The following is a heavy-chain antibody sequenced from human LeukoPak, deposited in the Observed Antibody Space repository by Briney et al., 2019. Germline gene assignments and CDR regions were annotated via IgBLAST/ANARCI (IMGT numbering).Heavy chain of an antibody. D-gene: IGHD5-18*01. CDR2: ISSNGGST. J-gene: IGHJ4*02. CDR1: GFTFSSYA. Sequence: GGSLRLSCSASGFTFSSYAMHWVRQAPGKGLEYVSAISSNGGSTYYADSVKGRFTISRDNSKNTLYLQMSSLRAEDTAVYYCVKDLEEGGYSYGYFDYWGQGTLVTVSS. CDR3: VKDLEEGGYSYGYFDY. V-gene: IGHV3-64D*06.